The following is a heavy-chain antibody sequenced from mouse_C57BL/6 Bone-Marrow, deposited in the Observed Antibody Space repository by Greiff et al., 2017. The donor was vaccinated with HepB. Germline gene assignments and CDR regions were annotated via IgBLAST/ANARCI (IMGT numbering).Heavy chain of an antibody. V-gene: IGHV5-15*01. J-gene: IGHJ1*03. CDR1: GFTFSDYG. CDR2: ISNLAYSI. CDR3: ARLTPYWSFDV. D-gene: IGHD1-3*01. Sequence: EVQVVESGGGLVQPGGSLKLSCAASGFTFSDYGMAWVRQAPRKGPEWVAFISNLAYSIYYADTVTGRFTISRENAKNTLYLEMSSLRSEDTAMYYCARLTPYWSFDVWGTGTTVTVSS.